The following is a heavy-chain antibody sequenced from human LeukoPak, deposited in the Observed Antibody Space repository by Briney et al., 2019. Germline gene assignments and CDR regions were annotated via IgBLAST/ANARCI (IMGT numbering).Heavy chain of an antibody. CDR1: GFTFSSYE. Sequence: PGGSLRLSCAASGFTFSSYEMNWVRQAPGKGLEWLSYITGGGRTIYYADSVKGRFTISRDNAKNSLYLQMNSLRAEDTAVYYCARDTAMVDWSQGTLVTVSS. D-gene: IGHD5-18*01. CDR3: ARDTAMVD. CDR2: ITGGGRTI. J-gene: IGHJ4*02. V-gene: IGHV3-48*03.